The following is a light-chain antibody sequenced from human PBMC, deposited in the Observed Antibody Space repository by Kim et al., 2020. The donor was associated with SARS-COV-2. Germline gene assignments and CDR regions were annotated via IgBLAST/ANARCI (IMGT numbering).Light chain of an antibody. CDR2: DAS. V-gene: IGKV1-12*01. J-gene: IGKJ4*01. Sequence: ASVGDSVTISCRASQGIKNLLIWYQQKPGKAPTLLIYDASTLERGVPPRFSGSGSGTDFSLTISSLQPEDFATYFCQQGSSFPLTFGGGTKVDIK. CDR3: QQGSSFPLT. CDR1: QGIKNL.